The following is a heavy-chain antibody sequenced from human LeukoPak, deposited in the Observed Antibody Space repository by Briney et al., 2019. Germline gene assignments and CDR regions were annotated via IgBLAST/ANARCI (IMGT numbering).Heavy chain of an antibody. D-gene: IGHD3-3*01. J-gene: IGHJ4*02. CDR2: INPNSGGT. CDR3: ATDYDFWSGYRNPSLPPSIY. Sequence: ASVKVSCKASGYTFTSYYMHWVRQAPGQGLEWMGWINPNSGGTNYAQKFQGGVTMTRDTSISTAYMELSRLRSDDTAVYYCATDYDFWSGYRNPSLPPSIYWGQGTLVTVSS. CDR1: GYTFTSYY. V-gene: IGHV1-2*02.